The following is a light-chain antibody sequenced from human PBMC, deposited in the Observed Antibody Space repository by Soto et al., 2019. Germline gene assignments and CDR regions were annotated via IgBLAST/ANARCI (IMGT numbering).Light chain of an antibody. Sequence: EIVLTQSPATLSLSPGETATLSCRASQSVSSSLAWYQQKPGQTPRLLIYDASNRSTGIPARFSGSGSGTAFTRTVSSLAPEDFAVYYGQQRSSWPLPFGGGTKVEIK. CDR3: QQRSSWPLP. V-gene: IGKV3-11*01. CDR1: QSVSSS. CDR2: DAS. J-gene: IGKJ4*01.